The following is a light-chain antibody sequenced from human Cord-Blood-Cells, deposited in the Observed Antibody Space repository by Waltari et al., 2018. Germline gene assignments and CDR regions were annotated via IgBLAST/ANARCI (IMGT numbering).Light chain of an antibody. V-gene: IGKV4-1*01. CDR1: QSVLYSSNNKNY. CDR3: QQYYSTPIT. CDR2: WAA. J-gene: IGKJ5*01. Sequence: DSVMTQSPDALAVSLGERATINCKSSQSVLYSSNNKNYLAWYQQKPGQPPKLLIYWAATRESGVPDRFSGSGSATDFTLTISSLQAEDVAVYYCQQYYSTPITFGQGTRLEIK.